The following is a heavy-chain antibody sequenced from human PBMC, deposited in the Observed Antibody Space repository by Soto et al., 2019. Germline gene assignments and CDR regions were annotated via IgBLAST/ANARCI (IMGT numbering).Heavy chain of an antibody. Sequence: QLQLQVSGPGLEMPSETLSLTCTVSGDSISGSPYFWGWIRQPPGKRLEWIGSIFYDGYTLYTPSLRSRVTISVDTSKNQFSLKLASVAAADTATYFCARLQAAVPHYWGQGTLVTVSS. CDR3: ARLQAAVPHY. V-gene: IGHV4-39*01. D-gene: IGHD6-13*01. CDR2: IFYDGYT. J-gene: IGHJ4*02. CDR1: GDSISGSPYF.